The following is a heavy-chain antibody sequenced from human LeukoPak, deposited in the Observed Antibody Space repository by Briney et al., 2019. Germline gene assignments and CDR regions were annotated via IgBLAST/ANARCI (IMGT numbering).Heavy chain of an antibody. CDR1: GFTFSSYS. D-gene: IGHD3-9*01. CDR3: ARAVEYNILTGYGNLY. CDR2: ISSSSSYI. V-gene: IGHV3-21*01. Sequence: PGGSLRLSCAASGFTFSSYSMNWVRQAPGKGLEWVSSISSSSSYIYYADSVKGRFTISRDNAKNSLYLQMNSLRAEDTAVYYCARAVEYNILTGYGNLYWGQGTLVTVSS. J-gene: IGHJ4*02.